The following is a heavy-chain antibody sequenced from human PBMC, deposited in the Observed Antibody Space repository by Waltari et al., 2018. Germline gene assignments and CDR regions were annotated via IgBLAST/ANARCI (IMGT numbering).Heavy chain of an antibody. CDR3: TMHSGSYYFDY. V-gene: IGHV3-15*01. CDR2: IKSKTDGGTT. CDR1: GFTFSKAW. D-gene: IGHD1-26*01. J-gene: IGHJ4*02. Sequence: EVQLVESGGGLVKPGGSLRLSCSASGFTFSKAWMRWVRQAPGKGLEWVGRIKSKTDGGTTDYAAPVKGRFTISRDDSKNTLYLQMNSLKTEDTAVYYCTMHSGSYYFDYWGQGTLVTVSS.